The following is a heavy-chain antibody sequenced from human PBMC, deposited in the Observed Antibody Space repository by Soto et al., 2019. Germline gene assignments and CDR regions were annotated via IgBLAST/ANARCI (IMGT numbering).Heavy chain of an antibody. J-gene: IGHJ4*02. D-gene: IGHD5-12*01. CDR3: ASLRGYSGYDPYFDY. CDR2: INPNSGGT. CDR1: GYTFTGYY. Sequence: ASVKVSCKASGYTFTGYYMHWVRQAPGQGLEWMGWINPNSGGTNYAQKFQGRVTMTRDTSISTAYMELSRLRSDDTAVHYCASLRGYSGYDPYFDYWGQGTLVTISS. V-gene: IGHV1-2*02.